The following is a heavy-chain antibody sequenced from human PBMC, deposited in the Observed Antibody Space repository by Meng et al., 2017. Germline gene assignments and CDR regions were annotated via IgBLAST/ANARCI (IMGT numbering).Heavy chain of an antibody. CDR1: GFIFSNYE. CDR3: ARDFDY. CDR2: ITKDGSRK. J-gene: IGHJ4*02. V-gene: IGHV3-30*06. Sequence: QVQVVDAGGAVVPPGRTLPLSAAAPGFIFSNYEMHWVRQAPGKGLEWVACITKDGSRKYYLGSVRGRFTISRDNSKNTLYLEMNSLRSEDTALYYCARDFDYWGQGTLVTVSS.